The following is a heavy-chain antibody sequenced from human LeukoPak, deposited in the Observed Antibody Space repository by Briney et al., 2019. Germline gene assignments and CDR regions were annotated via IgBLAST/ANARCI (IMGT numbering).Heavy chain of an antibody. J-gene: IGHJ4*02. CDR1: GFNFSNYW. D-gene: IGHD2-15*01. CDR2: INIAGSVT. V-gene: IGHV3-74*01. Sequence: GGSLRLSCAASGFNFSNYWMHWVRQAPGKGLEWVSRINIAGSVTTYADSVKGRFTISRDNAKKTLYLQMNSLRAEDTAVYYCARDMVDWGQGSLVTVSS. CDR3: ARDMVD.